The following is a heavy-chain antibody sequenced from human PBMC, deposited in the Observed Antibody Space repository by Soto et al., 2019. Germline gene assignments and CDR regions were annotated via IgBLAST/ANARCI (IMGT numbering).Heavy chain of an antibody. CDR1: GGTFSSYT. D-gene: IGHD6-13*01. Sequence: QVQLVQSGAEVKKPGSSVKVSCKASGGTFSSYTISWVRQAPGQGLEWMGRIIPILGIANYAQKFQGRVTLTADKSTSTADMELSSLRSEDTAVYYCAREYSSSWYGYYYYYYGMDVWGQGTTVTVSS. V-gene: IGHV1-69*08. CDR2: IIPILGIA. J-gene: IGHJ6*02. CDR3: AREYSSSWYGYYYYYYGMDV.